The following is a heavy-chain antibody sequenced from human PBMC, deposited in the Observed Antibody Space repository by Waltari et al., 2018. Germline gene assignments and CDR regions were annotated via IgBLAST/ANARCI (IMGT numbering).Heavy chain of an antibody. CDR3: ARPGEGPSSH. D-gene: IGHD4-17*01. Sequence: VQLVASGGGLIQPGGSLGLPCDAPGPISSANYLAWVRQAPGKGPQWVSVIYSAGRTYYADSVKGRFTISRDNTKNTVYLPMNNLKTEDTAVYYCARPGEGPSSHWGQGTLVTVSS. CDR2: IYSAGRT. CDR1: GPISSANY. J-gene: IGHJ4*02. V-gene: IGHV3-53*01.